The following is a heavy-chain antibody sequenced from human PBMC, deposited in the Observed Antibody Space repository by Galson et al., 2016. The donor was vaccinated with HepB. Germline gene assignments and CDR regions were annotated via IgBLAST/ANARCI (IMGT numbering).Heavy chain of an antibody. CDR1: GFTFSSYE. CDR2: ISSTSTTI. J-gene: IGHJ4*02. V-gene: IGHV3-48*03. D-gene: IGHD7-27*01. Sequence: SLRLSCAASGFTFSSYEMNWVRQAPGKGLEWISYISSTSTTIYYADSVKGRFTISRDNAKNSLFLQMNSLRAGDTAVYYCARGPFTLGNWGQGTLVTVSS. CDR3: ARGPFTLGN.